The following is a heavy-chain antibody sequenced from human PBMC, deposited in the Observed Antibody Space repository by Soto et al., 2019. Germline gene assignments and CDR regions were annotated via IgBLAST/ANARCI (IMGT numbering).Heavy chain of an antibody. CDR3: ARDPSYFDF. Sequence: GGFLRHFCGASGLNIISFSMHRVRQAPGKGLEWVSSISGTSSYIYYADSVRGRFTISRDNAKNSLYLQLNSLRAEDTAVYYCARDPSYFDFWGQGTLVTVSS. J-gene: IGHJ4*02. CDR1: GLNIISFS. V-gene: IGHV3-21*01. CDR2: ISGTSSYI.